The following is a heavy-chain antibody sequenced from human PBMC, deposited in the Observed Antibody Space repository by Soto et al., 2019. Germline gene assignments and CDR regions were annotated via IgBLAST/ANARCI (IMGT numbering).Heavy chain of an antibody. CDR1: GGTFSSYA. J-gene: IGHJ6*02. CDR2: IIPIFGTA. D-gene: IGHD2-2*01. Sequence: QVQLVQSGAEVKKPGSSVKVSCKASGGTFSSYAISWVRQAPGQGLEWMGGIIPIFGTANYAQKFQGRVTITADESTSTAYMELSSLRSEDTAVYYCAGYADIVVVPGANSFYYGMDVWGQGTTVTVSS. V-gene: IGHV1-69*01. CDR3: AGYADIVVVPGANSFYYGMDV.